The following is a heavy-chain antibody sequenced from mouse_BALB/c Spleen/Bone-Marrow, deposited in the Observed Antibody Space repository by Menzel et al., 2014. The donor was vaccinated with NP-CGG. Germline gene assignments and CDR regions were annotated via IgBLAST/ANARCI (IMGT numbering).Heavy chain of an antibody. Sequence: NWVRQRPGQGLEWIGMIDPSDSETHYNQMFKDKASLTVDNSSSTAYMELRSLTSEDSAVYYCARLGRDYWGQGTTLTVSS. V-gene: IGHV1-61*01. CDR3: ARLGRDY. D-gene: IGHD4-1*01. J-gene: IGHJ2*01. CDR2: IDPSDSET.